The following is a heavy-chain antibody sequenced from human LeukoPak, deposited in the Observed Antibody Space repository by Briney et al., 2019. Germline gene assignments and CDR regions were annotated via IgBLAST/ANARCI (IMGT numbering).Heavy chain of an antibody. D-gene: IGHD4-11*01. J-gene: IGHJ3*02. Sequence: PGGSLRLSCAASGVTVSNNYMHWVRQAPGKGLEWVSVIYSGGSTNYADSVKGRFTISRDNSKSTLYLQINSLRAEDTAVYYCAGAYSRLGTFDIWGQGTMVTVSS. CDR2: IYSGGST. CDR1: GVTVSNNY. V-gene: IGHV3-53*01. CDR3: AGAYSRLGTFDI.